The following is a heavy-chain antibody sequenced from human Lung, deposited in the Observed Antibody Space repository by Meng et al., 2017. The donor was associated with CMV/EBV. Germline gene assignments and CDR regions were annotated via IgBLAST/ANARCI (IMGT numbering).Heavy chain of an antibody. CDR2: INHSGST. CDR1: GGSFSGYY. CDR3: ARGGDIVVVVAATEPSDY. J-gene: IGHJ4*02. D-gene: IGHD2-15*01. V-gene: IGHV4-34*01. Sequence: QVQLQQWGAGLLKPSETLSLTCAVYGGSFSGYYWSWIRQPPGEGLEWIGEINHSGSTNYNPSLKSRVTISVDTSKNQFSLKLSSVTAADTAVYYCARGGDIVVVVAATEPSDYWGQGTLVTVSS.